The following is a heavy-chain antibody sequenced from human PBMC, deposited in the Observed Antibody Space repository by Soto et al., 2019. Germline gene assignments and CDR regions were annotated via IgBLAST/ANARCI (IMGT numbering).Heavy chain of an antibody. D-gene: IGHD2-15*01. J-gene: IGHJ4*02. CDR1: GYTFTSYA. V-gene: IGHV1-3*01. Sequence: QVQLVQSGAEVKKPGASVKVSCKASGYTFTSYAMHWVRQAPGQRLEWMGWINAGNGNTKYSQKFKGRVTITRDTSASTAYMERSSLRSEDTAVYYCARGPGGPDGPGDYWGQGTLVTVSS. CDR3: ARGPGGPDGPGDY. CDR2: INAGNGNT.